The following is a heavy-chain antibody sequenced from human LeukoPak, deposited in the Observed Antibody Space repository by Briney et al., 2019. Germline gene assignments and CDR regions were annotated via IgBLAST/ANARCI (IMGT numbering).Heavy chain of an antibody. CDR3: ARGPRIRVAAAGTAFDY. CDR2: IWYDGSNK. Sequence: PGGSLRLSCAASGFTFSSYGMHWVRQAPGKGLEWVALIWYDGSNKYYADSVKGRFTISRDNSKNTLYLQMNSLRAEDTAVYYCARGPRIRVAAAGTAFDYWGQGTLVTVSS. V-gene: IGHV3-33*01. J-gene: IGHJ4*02. D-gene: IGHD6-13*01. CDR1: GFTFSSYG.